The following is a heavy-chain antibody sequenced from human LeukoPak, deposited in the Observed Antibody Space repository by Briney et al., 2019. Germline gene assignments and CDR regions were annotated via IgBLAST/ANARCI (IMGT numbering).Heavy chain of an antibody. CDR3: ARDSGDDYVWGSYPITYYFDY. D-gene: IGHD3-16*02. CDR2: IWYDGSNK. CDR1: GFTFSSYG. V-gene: IGHV3-33*01. Sequence: GGSLRLSCAASGFTFSSYGMHWVRQAPGKGLEWVAVIWYDGSNKYYADSVKGRFTISRDNSKNTLYLQMNSLRAEDTAVYYCARDSGDDYVWGSYPITYYFDYWGQGTLVSVSS. J-gene: IGHJ4*02.